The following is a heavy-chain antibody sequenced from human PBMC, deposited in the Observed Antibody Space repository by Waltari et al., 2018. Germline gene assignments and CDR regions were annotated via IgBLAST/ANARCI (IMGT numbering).Heavy chain of an antibody. CDR1: GFPVRSYH. Sequence: EVQLVESGGGFVHPGGALRLSCTASGFPVRSYHMAWVRQAPGKGLEWVSMIYSAGSTYYEDSVMGRFTISRDISKNTLHLQMNRLTTEDTATYYCATARDEQTAMVYFDHWGEGSLVSVSS. D-gene: IGHD5-18*01. V-gene: IGHV3-66*02. CDR2: IYSAGST. CDR3: ATARDEQTAMVYFDH. J-gene: IGHJ4*02.